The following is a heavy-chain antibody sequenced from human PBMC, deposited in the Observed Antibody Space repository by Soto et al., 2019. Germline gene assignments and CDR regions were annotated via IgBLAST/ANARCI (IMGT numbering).Heavy chain of an antibody. CDR3: AGGRYGDS. J-gene: IGHJ4*02. CDR2: ISAHNGNT. CDR1: GYDFTTYG. Sequence: QVHLVQSGAEVKKPGASVKVSCKGSGYDFTTYGITWLRQAPGQGLEWMAWISAHNGNTDYAQKLQGRVTVTRDTSTSTAYMELRSLSSDDTAVYYCAGGRYGDSWGQGALVTVSS. V-gene: IGHV1-18*01. D-gene: IGHD1-1*01.